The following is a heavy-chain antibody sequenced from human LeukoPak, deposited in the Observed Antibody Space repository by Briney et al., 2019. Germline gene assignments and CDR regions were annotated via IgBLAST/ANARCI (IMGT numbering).Heavy chain of an antibody. D-gene: IGHD6-13*01. CDR3: ARGRVSSSSSPVNRRSGGNWFDP. J-gene: IGHJ5*02. CDR2: INHSGST. V-gene: IGHV4-34*01. CDR1: GGSFSGYY. Sequence: KPSETLSLTCAVYGGSFSGYYWSWIRQPPGKGLEWIGEINHSGSTNYNPSLKSRVTISVDTSKNQFSLKLSSVTAADTAVYYCARGRVSSSSSPVNRRSGGNWFDPWGQGTLVTVSS.